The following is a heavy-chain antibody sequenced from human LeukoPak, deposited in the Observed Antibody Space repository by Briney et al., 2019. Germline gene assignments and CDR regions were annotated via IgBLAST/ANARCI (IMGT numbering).Heavy chain of an antibody. Sequence: PSETLSLTCAVYGGSFSGYYWSWIRQPPGKGLEWIGEINHSGSTNYNPSLKSRVTLSVDTSKNQFSLKLSSVTAADTAVYYCASTQLRGVMNYTLFDYWGQGTLVTVSS. V-gene: IGHV4-34*01. CDR3: ASTQLRGVMNYTLFDY. CDR1: GGSFSGYY. D-gene: IGHD3-3*01. CDR2: INHSGST. J-gene: IGHJ4*02.